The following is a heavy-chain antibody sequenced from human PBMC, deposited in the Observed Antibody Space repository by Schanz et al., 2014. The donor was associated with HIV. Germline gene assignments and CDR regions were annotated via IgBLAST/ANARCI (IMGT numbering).Heavy chain of an antibody. D-gene: IGHD3-22*01. CDR1: GFTFDEYA. CDR2: ISWNSGSI. CDR3: AKVLIPMIAVPYYGMDV. Sequence: EEQLVESGGGLVQPGRSLRLSCAASGFTFDEYAMHWVRQAPGKGLEWVSSISWNSGSIDYADSAKGRFTISRDNAKNSLYLQMNSLRAEDTAVYYCAKVLIPMIAVPYYGMDVWGQGTTVTVSS. J-gene: IGHJ6*02. V-gene: IGHV3-9*01.